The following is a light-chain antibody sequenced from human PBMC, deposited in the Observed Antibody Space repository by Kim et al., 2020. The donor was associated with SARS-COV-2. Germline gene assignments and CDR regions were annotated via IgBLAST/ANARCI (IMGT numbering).Light chain of an antibody. CDR2: KAS. Sequence: DIQMTQSPSTLSASVGDRVIITCRASQNINSWVAWYQQKPGQAPKLLIYKASILESGVPSTFSGSGSGTEFTLTISSLQPDDFATYYCQHFSSYSWTFGQGTKVDIK. V-gene: IGKV1-5*03. CDR1: QNINSW. CDR3: QHFSSYSWT. J-gene: IGKJ1*01.